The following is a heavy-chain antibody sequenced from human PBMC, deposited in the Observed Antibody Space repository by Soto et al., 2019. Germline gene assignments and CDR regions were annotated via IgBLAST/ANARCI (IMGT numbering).Heavy chain of an antibody. Sequence: EVQLVESGGGLVKPGGSLRLSCAASGFTFTNDWMNWVRQAPGKGLEWVGRIKSKTDGGTTDYAAPVEGRFTISRDDSRDTLYLQMNSLKTEDTALYYCTTDLFPRARRNYSGQGTLVTVSS. D-gene: IGHD5-12*01. V-gene: IGHV3-15*07. CDR1: GFTFTNDW. CDR3: TTDLFPRARRNY. CDR2: IKSKTDGGTT. J-gene: IGHJ4*02.